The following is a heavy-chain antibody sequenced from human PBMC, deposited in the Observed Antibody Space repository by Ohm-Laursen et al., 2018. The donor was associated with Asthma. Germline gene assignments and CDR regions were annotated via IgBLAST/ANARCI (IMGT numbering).Heavy chain of an antibody. CDR2: ISYDGSNK. J-gene: IGHJ4*02. D-gene: IGHD4-17*01. V-gene: IGHV3-30*03. CDR3: TRGGHYGSYFDY. CDR1: GFTFSSYG. Sequence: SLRLSCTASGFTFSSYGMHWVRQAPGKGLEWVAVISYDGSNKYYADSVKGRFTISRDNSKNTLYLQMNSLRAEDTAVYYCTRGGHYGSYFDYWGQGTLVTVSS.